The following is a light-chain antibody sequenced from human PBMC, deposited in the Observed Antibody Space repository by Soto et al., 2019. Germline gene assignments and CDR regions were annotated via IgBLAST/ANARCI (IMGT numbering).Light chain of an antibody. CDR3: QQYNKWPLT. Sequence: EIVMTQSPATLSVSPGEGATLSCRASQSVSSNLAWYQQKPGQAPRLLISSASTRATGIPASFSGSGSGTDFTLTISSLQSEDFVVYFCQQYNKWPLTFGGGTKVEIK. J-gene: IGKJ4*01. V-gene: IGKV3-15*01. CDR1: QSVSSN. CDR2: SAS.